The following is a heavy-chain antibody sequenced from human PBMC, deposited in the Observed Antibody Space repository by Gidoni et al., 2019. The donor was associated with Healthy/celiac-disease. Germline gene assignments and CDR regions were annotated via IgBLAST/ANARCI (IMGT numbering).Heavy chain of an antibody. Sequence: EVQLVESGGGLVQPGGSLRLSCAASGFTFRSYEMNWVRQAPGKGLEWVSYISSSGSTIYYADSVKGRFTISRDNAKNSLYLQMNSLRAEDTAVYYCATYGSGSSRDYWGQGTLVTVSS. CDR1: GFTFRSYE. CDR3: ATYGSGSSRDY. D-gene: IGHD3-10*01. V-gene: IGHV3-48*03. CDR2: ISSSGSTI. J-gene: IGHJ4*02.